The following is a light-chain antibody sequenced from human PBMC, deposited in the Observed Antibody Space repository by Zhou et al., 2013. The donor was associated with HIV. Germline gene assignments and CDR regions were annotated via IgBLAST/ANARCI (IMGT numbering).Light chain of an antibody. CDR3: QQYKSWPPTPWT. CDR2: GAS. CDR1: QSVSSN. J-gene: IGKJ1*01. Sequence: EIVMTQSPATLSVSLGERATLPCRASQSVSSNLAWYQQKPGQAPRLLIYGASTRATGIPTRFSGSASGTDFNLTISSLQSEDFAIYYCQQYKSWPPTPWTFGQGTKVEMK. V-gene: IGKV3-15*01.